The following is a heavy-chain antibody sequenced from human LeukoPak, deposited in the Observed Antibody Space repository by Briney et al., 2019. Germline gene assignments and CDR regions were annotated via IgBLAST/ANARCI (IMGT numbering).Heavy chain of an antibody. V-gene: IGHV1-69*06. CDR1: GGTFSSYA. CDR2: IIPIFGTA. CDR3: AREVVVAATRTGVDY. Sequence: SVKVSCKASGGTFSSYAISWVRQAPGQGLEWMGGIIPIFGTANYAQKFQGRVTITADKSTSTAYMELSSLRSEDTAVYYCAREVVVAATRTGVDYWGQGTLVTVSS. D-gene: IGHD2-15*01. J-gene: IGHJ4*02.